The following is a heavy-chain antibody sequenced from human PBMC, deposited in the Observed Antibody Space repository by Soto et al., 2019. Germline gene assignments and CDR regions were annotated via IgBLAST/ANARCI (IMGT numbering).Heavy chain of an antibody. CDR3: ARSALFWSGYSNTANFDY. CDR2: INSEGSST. CDR1: GFTFSSYW. J-gene: IGHJ4*02. V-gene: IGHV3-74*01. Sequence: EVQLVESGGGLVQPGGSLRLSCAASGFTFSSYWMHWVRQAPGKGLVWVSRINSEGSSTSYADSVKGRFTISRDNAKNTLYLQMNSLRAEDTAVYYCARSALFWSGYSNTANFDYWGQGTLVTVSS. D-gene: IGHD3-3*01.